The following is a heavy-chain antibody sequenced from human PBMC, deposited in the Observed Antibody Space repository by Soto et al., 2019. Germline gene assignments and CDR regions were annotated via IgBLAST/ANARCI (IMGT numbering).Heavy chain of an antibody. V-gene: IGHV4-4*02. CDR2: IYHIGST. Sequence: SETLSLTCAVSGGSVSSTNWWSWVRQSPGKGLEWIGDIYHIGSTNYNPSLRGRVTISVDKSNNQFSLTLKYVTAADTAVYYCATRPPRIEVTVLPVTTWGQGTRVTVAS. J-gene: IGHJ5*02. D-gene: IGHD2-15*01. CDR3: ATRPPRIEVTVLPVTT. CDR1: GGSVSSTNW.